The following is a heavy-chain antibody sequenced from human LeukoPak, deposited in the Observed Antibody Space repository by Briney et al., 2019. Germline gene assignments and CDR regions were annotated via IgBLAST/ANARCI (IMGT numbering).Heavy chain of an antibody. V-gene: IGHV1-2*02. CDR1: GYTFTGYY. J-gene: IGHJ6*02. D-gene: IGHD3-3*01. CDR2: INPNSGGT. CDR3: ARDHYDFWSGPHYYYGMDV. Sequence: ASVKFSCNASGYTFTGYYMHWVRQAPGQGLEWMGWINPNSGGTNYAQKFQGRVTMTRDTSISTAYMELSRLRSDDTAVYYCARDHYDFWSGPHYYYGMDVWGQGTTVTVSS.